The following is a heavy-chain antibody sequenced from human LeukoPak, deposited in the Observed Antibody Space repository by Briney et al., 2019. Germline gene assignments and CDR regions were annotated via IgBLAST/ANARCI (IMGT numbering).Heavy chain of an antibody. CDR3: ARGTGFGAAGAYFFYYYGMDV. Sequence: SETLSLTCTVSGGSISSYYWGWIRQPAGKGLEWIGRIHTSGSTNYNPSLKSRVTMSVDTSKNQFSLKLRSVTAADTAVYYCARGTGFGAAGAYFFYYYGMDVWGQGTTVTVSS. V-gene: IGHV4-4*07. J-gene: IGHJ6*02. D-gene: IGHD6-13*01. CDR1: GGSISSYY. CDR2: IHTSGST.